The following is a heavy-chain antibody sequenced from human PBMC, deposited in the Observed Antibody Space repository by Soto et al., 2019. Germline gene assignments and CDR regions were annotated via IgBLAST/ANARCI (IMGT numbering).Heavy chain of an antibody. J-gene: IGHJ4*02. CDR3: ATESGSTYGSFDY. CDR2: ISGSGST. Sequence: SETLSLTCTVSGGSVSSGYNYWSWIRQSPGKGLEWIGYISGSGSTGYNPSLKNRLTMSVDRSKNQFTLRLTSVTAADTAVYFCATESGSTYGSFDYWGQGTQVTVSS. V-gene: IGHV4-30-4*01. CDR1: GGSVSSGYNY. D-gene: IGHD5-18*01.